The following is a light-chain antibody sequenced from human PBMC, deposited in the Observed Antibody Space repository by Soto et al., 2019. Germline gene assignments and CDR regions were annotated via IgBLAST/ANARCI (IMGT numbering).Light chain of an antibody. Sequence: DIQMTQSPSSLSASVGDRVTITCRASQSISTYLNWYRQKLGKAPKLLIYAASSLQSGVPSRFSGSGSGTDFTLTISSLQPEDFATYYCQQSYTTPHTFGQGTKLEIE. CDR3: QQSYTTPHT. CDR1: QSISTY. CDR2: AAS. J-gene: IGKJ2*01. V-gene: IGKV1-39*01.